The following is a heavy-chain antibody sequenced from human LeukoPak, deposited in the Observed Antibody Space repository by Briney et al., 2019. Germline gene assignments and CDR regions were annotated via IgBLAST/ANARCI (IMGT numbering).Heavy chain of an antibody. V-gene: IGHV4-61*01. Sequence: PSQTLSLTCTVSGGSISSGSYYWSWIRQPPGKGLEWIGYIYYSGSTNYNPSLKSRVTISVDTSKNQFSLKLSSVTAADTAVYYCARGRRATMSYWGQGTLVTVSS. D-gene: IGHD5-24*01. CDR1: GGSISSGSYY. J-gene: IGHJ4*02. CDR3: ARGRRATMSY. CDR2: IYYSGST.